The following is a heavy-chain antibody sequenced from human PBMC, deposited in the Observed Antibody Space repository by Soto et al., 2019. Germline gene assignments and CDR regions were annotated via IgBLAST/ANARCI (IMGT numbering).Heavy chain of an antibody. Sequence: LRLSCTASGFTVWDYAISWVRQAPVKGMEWVGFIRSKAYGGTTEYAASVKGRFTISRDDSKSIAYLQMNSLKTEDTAVYYCTFDYDFWSGYKIYYYYYGMDVWGQGTTVTVYS. CDR3: TFDYDFWSGYKIYYYYYGMDV. CDR2: IRSKAYGGTT. V-gene: IGHV3-49*04. D-gene: IGHD3-3*01. J-gene: IGHJ6*02. CDR1: GFTVWDYA.